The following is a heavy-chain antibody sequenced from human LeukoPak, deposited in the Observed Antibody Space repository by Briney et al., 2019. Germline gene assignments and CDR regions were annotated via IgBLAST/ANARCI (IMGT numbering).Heavy chain of an antibody. J-gene: IGHJ3*02. Sequence: ETLSLTCTVSGGSISSYYWSWVRQAPGKGLEWVSAISGSGGSTYYADSVKGRFTISRDNSKNTLYLQMNSLRAEDTAVYYCAKSRYCGGDCRDAFDIWGQGTMVTVSS. D-gene: IGHD2-21*02. CDR2: ISGSGGST. CDR3: AKSRYCGGDCRDAFDI. CDR1: GGSISSYY. V-gene: IGHV3-23*01.